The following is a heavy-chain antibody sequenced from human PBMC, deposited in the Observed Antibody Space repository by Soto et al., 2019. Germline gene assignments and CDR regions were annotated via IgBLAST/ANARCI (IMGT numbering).Heavy chain of an antibody. Sequence: EVQLVESGGGLVQPGGSLRLSCGASGFTFSSHWMHWVRQAPGKGLLWVARIKGDGSSIDYADSVKGRFTISRDNAKNTVQLQMNRLRLEDTAVYYCVRDGVGAPPFDYWGQGTLVTVSS. D-gene: IGHD1-26*01. V-gene: IGHV3-74*01. CDR1: GFTFSSHW. J-gene: IGHJ4*02. CDR2: IKGDGSSI. CDR3: VRDGVGAPPFDY.